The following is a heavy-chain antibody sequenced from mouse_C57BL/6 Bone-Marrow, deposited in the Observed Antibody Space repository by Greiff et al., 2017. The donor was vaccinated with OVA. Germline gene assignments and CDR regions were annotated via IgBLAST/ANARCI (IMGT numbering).Heavy chain of an antibody. J-gene: IGHJ2*01. V-gene: IGHV1-82*01. CDR2: IYPGDGDT. Sequence: QVQLQQSGPELVKPGASVKISCKASGYAFSSSWMNWVKQRPGKGLEWIGRIYPGDGDTNYNGKFKGKATLTAAKSSSTAYMHYSSLTSEDSAVYVGARWRPVYYGNCFDYWGQGTTLTVSS. D-gene: IGHD2-1*01. CDR1: GYAFSSSW. CDR3: ARWRPVYYGNCFDY.